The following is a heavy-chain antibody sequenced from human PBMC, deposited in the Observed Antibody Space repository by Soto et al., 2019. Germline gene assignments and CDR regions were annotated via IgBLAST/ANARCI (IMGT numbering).Heavy chain of an antibody. J-gene: IGHJ4*02. CDR1: GDSISSPNW. V-gene: IGHV4-4*02. CDR2: IYHSGST. D-gene: IGHD2-15*01. CDR3: ERHEDYSPFDY. Sequence: SETLSLTCGISGDSISSPNWWTWVRQPPGEGLEWIGEIYHSGSTNYNPSLKSRVTISLDKSKNQFSLRLRSLTAADPAIYYCERHEDYSPFDYWAAGIMVTVYS.